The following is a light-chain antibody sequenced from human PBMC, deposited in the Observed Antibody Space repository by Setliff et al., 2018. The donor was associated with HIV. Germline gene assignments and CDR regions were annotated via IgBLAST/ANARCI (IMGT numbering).Light chain of an antibody. CDR2: GNN. J-gene: IGLJ1*01. CDR1: SSNIGARYD. V-gene: IGLV1-40*01. CDR3: QSYDSSLRAYA. Sequence: QSALAQPPSVSGAPGQRVTISCTGSSSNIGARYDVQWFQQLPGTAPKLLIHGNNNRPSGVPARFSGSKSGSSATLAITGLQAEDEADYFCQSYDSSLRAYAFGAGTKGTVL.